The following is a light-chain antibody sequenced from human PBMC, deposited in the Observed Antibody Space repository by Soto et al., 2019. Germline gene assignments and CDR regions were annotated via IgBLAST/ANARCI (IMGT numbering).Light chain of an antibody. CDR3: PSQTTRSTMV. J-gene: IGLJ2*01. Sequence: QSALTQPASVSGSPGQTITISCTGTSSDIGAYHVVSWYQQHPGKAPKLMLYDVNIRPSGVSNRFSGSKSGNTASLTISGLQAEDEADYYCPSQTTRSTMVFGGGTKLTVL. CDR2: DVN. V-gene: IGLV2-14*03. CDR1: SSDIGAYHV.